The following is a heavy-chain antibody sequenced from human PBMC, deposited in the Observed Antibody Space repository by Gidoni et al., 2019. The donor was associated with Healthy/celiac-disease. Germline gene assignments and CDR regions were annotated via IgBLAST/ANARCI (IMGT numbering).Heavy chain of an antibody. Sequence: QVQLVQSGAEVKKPGASVKVSCKASGYTFTSYYMHWVRQAPGQGLEWMGIINPSGGSTSYAQKFQGRVTMTRDTSTSTVYMEVSSLRSDDTAVYYCARDIVVVVADDAFDIWGQGTMVTVSS. D-gene: IGHD2-15*01. CDR2: INPSGGST. CDR3: ARDIVVVVADDAFDI. CDR1: GYTFTSYY. J-gene: IGHJ3*02. V-gene: IGHV1-46*01.